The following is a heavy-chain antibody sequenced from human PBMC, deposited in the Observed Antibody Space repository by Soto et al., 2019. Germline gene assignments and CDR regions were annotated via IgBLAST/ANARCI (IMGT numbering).Heavy chain of an antibody. CDR3: ARSQYLPFFDY. J-gene: IGHJ4*02. CDR2: INAGNGNT. V-gene: IGHV1-3*01. CDR1: GDTFTSYA. Sequence: GASVKVSCKASGDTFTSYAFHWVRQAPGQRPEWMGWINAGNGNTKYLQKFQGRVTITSDTSASTVYMELRSLRSEDTAVYYCARSQYLPFFDYWGRGTLVTVSS. D-gene: IGHD2-2*01.